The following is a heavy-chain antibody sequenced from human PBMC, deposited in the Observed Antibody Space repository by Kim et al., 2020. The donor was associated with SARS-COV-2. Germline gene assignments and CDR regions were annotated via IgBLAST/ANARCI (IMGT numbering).Heavy chain of an antibody. CDR1: GGSVNSGNYY. CDR2: IYVTAST. J-gene: IGHJ4*02. Sequence: SETLSLTCTVSGGSVNSGNYYWNWIRKPPGKGLEWIGYIYVTASTSYNPSLKSRVTISLDTSKNHFSLKPTSVTAADTAVYYCARDLVGTEDYWGQGILVTVSS. D-gene: IGHD2-8*02. CDR3: ARDLVGTEDY. V-gene: IGHV4-61*03.